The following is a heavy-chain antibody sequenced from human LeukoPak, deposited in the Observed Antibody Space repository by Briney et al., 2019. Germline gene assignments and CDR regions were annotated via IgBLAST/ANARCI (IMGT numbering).Heavy chain of an antibody. CDR2: IRYDGSNK. J-gene: IGHJ6*03. CDR3: AKDLRPFGDYYYMDV. CDR1: GFTFSSYG. Sequence: PGGSLRLSCAASGFTFSSYGMHWVRQAPGKGLEWVAFIRYDGSNKYYADSVKGRFTISRDNSKNTLYLQMNSLRAEDTAVYYCAKDLRPFGDYYYMDVWGKGTTVTISS. V-gene: IGHV3-30*02. D-gene: IGHD3-10*01.